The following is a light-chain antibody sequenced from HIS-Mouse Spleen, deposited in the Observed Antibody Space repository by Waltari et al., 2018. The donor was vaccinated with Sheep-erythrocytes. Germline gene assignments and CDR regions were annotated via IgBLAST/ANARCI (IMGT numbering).Light chain of an antibody. Sequence: SYELTQPPSVSVSPGQTASITCSGDKLWDKYACWYQQKPGQSPVLVIYQDSKRPSGFPERFSGSNAGNTATLTISGTQAMDEADYYCQAWDSSTAWVFGGGTKLTVL. J-gene: IGLJ3*02. CDR3: QAWDSSTAWV. V-gene: IGLV3-1*01. CDR2: QDS. CDR1: KLWDKY.